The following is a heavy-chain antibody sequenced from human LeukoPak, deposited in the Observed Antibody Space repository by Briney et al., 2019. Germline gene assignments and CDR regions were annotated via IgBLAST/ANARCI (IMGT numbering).Heavy chain of an antibody. Sequence: PGGSLRLSCAASGFTFSSYAMTWVRQAPGKGLEWVASIGGSGASTYFADPLKGRFTVSRDDSKNTFYLQLNSLRDEGTAIYYCVRSNIVVVAAAGDIWGQGTLVTVSS. CDR3: VRSNIVVVAAAGDI. D-gene: IGHD2-15*01. CDR1: GFTFSSYA. J-gene: IGHJ3*02. V-gene: IGHV3-23*01. CDR2: IGGSGAST.